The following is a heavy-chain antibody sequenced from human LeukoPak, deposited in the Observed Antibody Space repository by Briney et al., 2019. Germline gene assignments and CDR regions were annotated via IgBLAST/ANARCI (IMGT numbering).Heavy chain of an antibody. CDR2: INPSGGST. J-gene: IGHJ4*02. CDR3: ARDMHYYGSGGDFDY. Sequence: ASVTVSCTASGYTFTSYYMHWVRQAPGQGLEWMGIINPSGGSTSYAQKFQGRVTMTRDISTSTVYMELSSLRSEDTAVYYCARDMHYYGSGGDFDYWGQGTLVAVSS. CDR1: GYTFTSYY. V-gene: IGHV1-46*01. D-gene: IGHD3-10*01.